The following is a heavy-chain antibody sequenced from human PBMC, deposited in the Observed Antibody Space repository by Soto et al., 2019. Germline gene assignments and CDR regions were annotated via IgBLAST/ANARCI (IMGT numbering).Heavy chain of an antibody. CDR3: AIMWGIAMVVEEASFAISLDY. J-gene: IGHJ4*02. CDR1: GGTFSSYA. D-gene: IGHD3-22*01. CDR2: IIPIFGTA. Sequence: SVKVSCKASGGTFSSYAISWVRQAPGQGLEWMGGIIPIFGTANYAQKFQGRVTITADESTSTAYMELSSLRSEDTAVYYCAIMWGIAMVVEEASFAISLDYWGQGTLVTVSS. V-gene: IGHV1-69*13.